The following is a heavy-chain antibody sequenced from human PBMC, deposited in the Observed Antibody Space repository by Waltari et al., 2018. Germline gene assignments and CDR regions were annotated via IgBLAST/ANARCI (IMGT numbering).Heavy chain of an antibody. CDR1: GGSISSSSYY. J-gene: IGHJ4*02. CDR3: ARRGSVVPAAMAQMYTTGFDY. Sequence: QLQLQESGPGLVKPSETLSLTCPVSGGSISSSSYYWGWIRQPPAKGLEWIGRIYYSGSTYYNPSLKSRVTISVDTSKNQFSLKLSSVTAADTAVYYCARRGSVVPAAMAQMYTTGFDYWGQGTLVTVSS. D-gene: IGHD2-2*01. CDR2: IYYSGST. V-gene: IGHV4-39*01.